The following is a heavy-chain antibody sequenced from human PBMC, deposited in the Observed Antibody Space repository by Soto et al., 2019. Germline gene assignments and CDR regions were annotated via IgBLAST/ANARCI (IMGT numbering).Heavy chain of an antibody. D-gene: IGHD2-15*01. CDR1: RGSMFSADYF. CDR2: IHYSGST. CDR3: ARMTMVAATPASFDS. Sequence: QVQLQESGPGLVKPSQTLSLTCSVSRGSMFSADYFWSWIRQHPGKGLEWIGYIHYSGSTYYNPPLKGRVPISLDTPKNQFSLPLNSVPAADTAVYYCARMTMVAATPASFDSLGPGTLVTVSS. V-gene: IGHV4-31*03. J-gene: IGHJ5*01.